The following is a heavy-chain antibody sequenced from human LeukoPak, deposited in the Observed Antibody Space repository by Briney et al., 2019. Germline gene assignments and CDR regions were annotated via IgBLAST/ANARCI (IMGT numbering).Heavy chain of an antibody. D-gene: IGHD3-22*01. J-gene: IGHJ3*02. V-gene: IGHV4-59*08. CDR2: ISYSGST. CDR1: GGSISRHY. CDR3: ARLLNNDNSGDPDTFDM. Sequence: PSETLSLTCSVSGGSISRHYWSWLRQPPGKGLEWLGYISYSGSTRYNPSFQSRVTISLDTSKTHFSLKLTSVTAADTAVYYCARLLNNDNSGDPDTFDMWGPGTMVTVSS.